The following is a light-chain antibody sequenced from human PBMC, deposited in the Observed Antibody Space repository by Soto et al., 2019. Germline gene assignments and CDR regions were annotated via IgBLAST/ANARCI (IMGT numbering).Light chain of an antibody. Sequence: QSVLTQPPSVSGAPGQRVTISCTGSTSNIGAGYDVHWYQQLPRTAPKLLIFGNSNRPSGVPDRFSGSKSGTSASLAITGLQPEDEADYYCQSYDSSLSGQGVFGTGTKLTVL. V-gene: IGLV1-40*01. CDR1: TSNIGAGYD. CDR3: QSYDSSLSGQGV. CDR2: GNS. J-gene: IGLJ1*01.